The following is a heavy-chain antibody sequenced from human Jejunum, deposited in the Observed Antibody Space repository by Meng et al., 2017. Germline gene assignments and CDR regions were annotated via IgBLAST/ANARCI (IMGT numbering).Heavy chain of an antibody. J-gene: IGHJ4*02. CDR2: ISPNSDRA. CDR3: AKEEKGDYDF. V-gene: IGHV3-64*02. D-gene: IGHD2-21*01. CDR1: GFSINPYP. Sequence: GESLKISCGASGFSINPYPIHWVRQTPEKGLESVSAISPNSDRAYYADSVKGRFTICRDNSKNTVYLQMGSLRIEDTAVYYCAKEEKGDYDFWGQGTLVTVSS.